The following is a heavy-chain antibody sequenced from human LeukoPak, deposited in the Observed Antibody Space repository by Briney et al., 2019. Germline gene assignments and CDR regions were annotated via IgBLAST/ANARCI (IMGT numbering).Heavy chain of an antibody. CDR1: GGSISSYY. J-gene: IGHJ5*02. CDR2: IYYSGST. V-gene: IGHV4-59*08. CDR3: ARGYSSSWYFNWFDP. D-gene: IGHD6-13*01. Sequence: SETLSLTCTVSGGSISSYYWSWIRQPPGKGLEWIGYIYYSGSTNYNPSLKSRVTISLETSKNQSSLKVSSVTAADTAVYYCARGYSSSWYFNWFDPWGQGTLVTVSS.